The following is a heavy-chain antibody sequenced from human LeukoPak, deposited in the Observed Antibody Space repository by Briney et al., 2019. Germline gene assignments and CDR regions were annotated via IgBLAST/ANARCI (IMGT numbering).Heavy chain of an antibody. D-gene: IGHD5-24*01. CDR2: INAGNGNT. J-gene: IGHJ4*02. CDR1: GYTFTSYD. Sequence: GASVKVSCKASGYTFTSYDINWVRQATGQGLEWMGWINAGNGNTKYSQKFQGRVTITRDTSASTAYMELSSLGSEDTAVYYYARGYGYNQYYFDYWGQGTLVTVSS. CDR3: ARGYGYNQYYFDY. V-gene: IGHV1-3*01.